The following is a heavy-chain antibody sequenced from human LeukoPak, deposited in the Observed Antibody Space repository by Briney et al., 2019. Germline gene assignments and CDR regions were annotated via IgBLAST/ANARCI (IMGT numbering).Heavy chain of an antibody. V-gene: IGHV4-34*01. Sequence: LKPSETLSLTCAVYGGSFSGYYWSWIRQPPGKGLEWIGEINHSGSTNYNPSLKSRVTISVDTSKNQFSLKLSSVTAADTAVYYCARAPGYSSSWPHFDYWGQGTLVTVSS. J-gene: IGHJ4*02. CDR1: GGSFSGYY. CDR2: INHSGST. D-gene: IGHD6-13*01. CDR3: ARAPGYSSSWPHFDY.